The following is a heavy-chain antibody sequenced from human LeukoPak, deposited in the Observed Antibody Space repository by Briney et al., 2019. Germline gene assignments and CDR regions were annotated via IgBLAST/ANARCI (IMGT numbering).Heavy chain of an antibody. Sequence: GGSLRLSCAASGFIFSDYYMSWIRQAPGKGLEWVSYISTSSSYTNYADSVKGRFTISRDNAKNSLYLQMDSLRAEDTAVYYCARGGANRFDSWGQGALVTVSS. J-gene: IGHJ4*02. CDR2: ISTSSSYT. D-gene: IGHD4/OR15-4a*01. CDR3: ARGGANRFDS. CDR1: GFIFSDYY. V-gene: IGHV3-11*06.